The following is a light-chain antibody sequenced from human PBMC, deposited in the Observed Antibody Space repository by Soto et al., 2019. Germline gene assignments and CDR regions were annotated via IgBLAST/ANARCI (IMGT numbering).Light chain of an antibody. V-gene: IGKV1-5*01. CDR3: QHYNSYGT. CDR2: HAS. Sequence: DIQMTQSPSTLSASVGDTVTVTCRASQSVSGWLAWYQQKPGEAPKILIYHASSLETGVPSRFSGSGSGTEFTLTISSLQPDDFATYYCQHYNSYGTFGQGTKVDIK. J-gene: IGKJ1*01. CDR1: QSVSGW.